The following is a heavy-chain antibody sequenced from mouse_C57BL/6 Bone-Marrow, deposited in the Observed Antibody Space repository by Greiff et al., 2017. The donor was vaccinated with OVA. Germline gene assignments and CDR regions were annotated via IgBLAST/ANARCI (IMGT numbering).Heavy chain of an antibody. CDR3: ARDRGLSWFAY. D-gene: IGHD3-3*01. CDR2: ISYDGSN. V-gene: IGHV3-6*01. CDR1: GYSITSGYY. Sequence: EVQLVESGPGLVKPSQSLSLTCSVTGYSITSGYYWNWIRQFPGNKLEWMGYISYDGSNNYNPSLKNRISITRDTSKNQFFLKLNSVTTEDTATYYCARDRGLSWFAYWGQGTLVTVSA. J-gene: IGHJ3*01.